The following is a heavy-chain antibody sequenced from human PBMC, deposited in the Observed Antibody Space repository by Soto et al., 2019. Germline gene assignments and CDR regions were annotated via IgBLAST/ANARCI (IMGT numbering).Heavy chain of an antibody. V-gene: IGHV1-46*01. CDR3: ARVVCSGGGCYGIDY. Sequence: ASVKVSCKASGYSFTTYYMHWVRQAPGQGLEWMGIINPSGSTSYAQKFQGRVTMTRDTSTSTVYMELSSLRSEDTAVYYCARVVCSGGGCYGIDYWG. J-gene: IGHJ4*01. CDR1: GYSFTTYY. CDR2: INPSGST. D-gene: IGHD2-15*01.